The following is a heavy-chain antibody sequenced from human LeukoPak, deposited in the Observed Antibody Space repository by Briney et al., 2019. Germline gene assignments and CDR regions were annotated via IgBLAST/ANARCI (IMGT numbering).Heavy chain of an antibody. V-gene: IGHV4-39*01. CDR1: GNSIRSSSYY. Sequence: PSETLSLTCTVSGNSIRSSSYYWGWIRQPPGKGLEWIGYIYYSGSTYYSSSLKSRVTISVDTSKNQFSLKLNSVTAADTAVHYCASRYYYDSSGYFLYWGQGTLVTVSS. J-gene: IGHJ4*02. CDR2: IYYSGST. CDR3: ASRYYYDSSGYFLY. D-gene: IGHD3-22*01.